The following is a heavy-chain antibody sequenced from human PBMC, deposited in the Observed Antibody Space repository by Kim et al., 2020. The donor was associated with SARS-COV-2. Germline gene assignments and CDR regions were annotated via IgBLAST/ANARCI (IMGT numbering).Heavy chain of an antibody. D-gene: IGHD1-26*01. CDR2: ISYDGSNK. CDR3: AAQLTAWGLPLYYYYYYGMDV. V-gene: IGHV3-30*03. CDR1: GFTFSSYG. Sequence: GGSLRLSCAASGFTFSSYGMHWVRQAPGKGLEWVAVISYDGSNKYYADSVKGRFTISRDNSKNTLYLQMNSLRAEDTAVYYCAAQLTAWGLPLYYYYYYGMDVWGQGTTVTVSS. J-gene: IGHJ6*02.